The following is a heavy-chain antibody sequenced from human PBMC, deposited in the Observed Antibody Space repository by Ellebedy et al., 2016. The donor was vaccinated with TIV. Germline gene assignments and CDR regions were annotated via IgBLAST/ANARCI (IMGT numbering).Heavy chain of an antibody. CDR2: IYYSGNT. CDR3: ARENWYNDY. J-gene: IGHJ4*02. Sequence: MPSETLSLTCTVSGGSISSSSYYWGWIRQPPGKGLEWFGNIYYSGNTYCNPSLKSRVTMSVDTSKSQLSLRLRSVTAADTAVYYCARENWYNDYWGQGTLVTVSS. CDR1: GGSISSSSYY. D-gene: IGHD1/OR15-1a*01. V-gene: IGHV4-39*02.